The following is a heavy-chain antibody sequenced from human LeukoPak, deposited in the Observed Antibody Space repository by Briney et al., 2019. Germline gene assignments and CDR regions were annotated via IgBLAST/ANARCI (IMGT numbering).Heavy chain of an antibody. CDR2: ISGSGGST. D-gene: IGHD2-2*01. V-gene: IGHV3-23*01. CDR1: GFTFSSYA. Sequence: GGSLRLSCAASGFTFSSYAMSWVRQAPGKGLEWVSAISGSGGSTYYADSVKCRFTISRDNSKNTLYLQMNSLRAEDTAAYYCAKDLGVVVPATDYWGQGTLVTVSS. J-gene: IGHJ4*02. CDR3: AKDLGVVVPATDY.